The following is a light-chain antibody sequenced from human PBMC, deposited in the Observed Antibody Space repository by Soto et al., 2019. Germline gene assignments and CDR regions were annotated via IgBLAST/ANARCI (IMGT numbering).Light chain of an antibody. CDR2: KVS. CDR3: MQGTHWPWT. J-gene: IGKJ1*01. Sequence: DVVMTQSPLSLPVTLGQTASISCRSSQGLVNSDGNIYLSWFQQRPGQSPRRLIYKVSNRDSGVPDRFSASGSGTDFTLKISRVEAEDVGVYYCMQGTHWPWTFGQGTKVEIK. V-gene: IGKV2-30*01. CDR1: QGLVNSDGNIY.